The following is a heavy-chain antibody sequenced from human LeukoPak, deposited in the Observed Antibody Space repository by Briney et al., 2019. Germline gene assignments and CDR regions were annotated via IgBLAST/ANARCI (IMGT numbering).Heavy chain of an antibody. D-gene: IGHD2-15*01. J-gene: IGHJ5*02. V-gene: IGHV1-69*04. CDR3: AREFCSGGSCYSNWFDP. CDR2: IIPILGIA. Sequence: VASVKVSCKASGGTFSSYAISWVRQAPGQGLEWMGRIIPILGIANYAQKFQGRVTITADKSTSTAYMELSSLRSEDTAVYYCAREFCSGGSCYSNWFDPWGQGTLVTVSS. CDR1: GGTFSSYA.